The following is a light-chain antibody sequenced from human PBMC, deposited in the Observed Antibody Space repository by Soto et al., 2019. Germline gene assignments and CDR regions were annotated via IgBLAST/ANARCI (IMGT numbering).Light chain of an antibody. CDR3: QQYDQWPIT. V-gene: IGKV3D-15*01. Sequence: IVLTQSPVTLSLSPGERATLSCRASQSVDTYLAWYQQKPGQAPRLLIYGASNRATGIPARFSGSGSGTEFSFTVTSLQSEDFAVYYCQQYDQWPITFGQGTRLEIK. CDR1: QSVDTY. J-gene: IGKJ5*01. CDR2: GAS.